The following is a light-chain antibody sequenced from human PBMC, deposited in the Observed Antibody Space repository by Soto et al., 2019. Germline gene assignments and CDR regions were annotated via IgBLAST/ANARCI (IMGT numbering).Light chain of an antibody. CDR3: SSLTTGGTHV. CDR1: SSDVAKYNY. J-gene: IGLJ1*01. Sequence: QSVLTQPASVSGSPGQSITISCTGTSSDVAKYNYVSWYQQHPGKAPKLMIYGVSNRPSGVSPRFSGSKSGNTASLTISGLQADDESDYYCSSLTTGGTHVFGSGTKLTVL. V-gene: IGLV2-14*03. CDR2: GVS.